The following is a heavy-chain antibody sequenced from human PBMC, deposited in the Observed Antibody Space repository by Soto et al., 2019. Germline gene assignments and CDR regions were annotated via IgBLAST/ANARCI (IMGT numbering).Heavy chain of an antibody. Sequence: GESLKLSCQGSGYRFTSYWIGWVRQMPGKGLEWMGIIYPGNSDTRYSPSFQGQVTISADKSITTAYLQWSSLKASDTAMYYCARLRAYYSVYHTTRAPGHYPGQGPLVTLS. J-gene: IGHJ4*02. CDR3: ARLRAYYSVYHTTRAPGHY. D-gene: IGHD5-12*01. CDR2: IYPGNSDT. CDR1: GYRFTSYW. V-gene: IGHV5-51*01.